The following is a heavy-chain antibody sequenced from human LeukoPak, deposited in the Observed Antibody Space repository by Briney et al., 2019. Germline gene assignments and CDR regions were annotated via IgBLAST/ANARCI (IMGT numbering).Heavy chain of an antibody. CDR2: IYYTGST. CDR3: VRLVGGDIDY. CDR1: GGSINSYY. Sequence: SETLSLTCTVSGGSINSYYWSWIRQSPGKGLEWIGYIYYTGSTNYNPSLKSRVTISVDTSKNQFSLQLNSVTPEDTAVYYCVRLVGGDIDYWGQGTLVTVSS. V-gene: IGHV4-59*12. J-gene: IGHJ4*02. D-gene: IGHD5-12*01.